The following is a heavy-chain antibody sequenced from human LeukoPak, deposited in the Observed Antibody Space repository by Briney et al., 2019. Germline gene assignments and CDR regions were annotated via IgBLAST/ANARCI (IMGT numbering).Heavy chain of an antibody. V-gene: IGHV3-23*01. D-gene: IGHD2-8*01. Sequence: GGSLRLSWAGSGFSFGSYPMSWVRQAPGKGLEWVSSISDFVDNTYYADSVKGRFTISRDNSEKSLYLQMSSLRVEDTAVYYCAKGKINHNGAFDAWGQGTRVTVSS. CDR1: GFSFGSYP. CDR3: AKGKINHNGAFDA. J-gene: IGHJ3*01. CDR2: ISDFVDNT.